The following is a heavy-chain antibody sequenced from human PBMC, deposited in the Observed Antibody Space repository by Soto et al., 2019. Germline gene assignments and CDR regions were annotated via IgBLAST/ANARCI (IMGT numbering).Heavy chain of an antibody. CDR2: IYYSGST. Sequence: PSETLSLTCTVSGGSISSGDYYWSWIRQPPGKGLEWIGYIYYSGSTYYNPSLKSRVTISVDTSKNQFSLKLSSVTAADTAVYYCARDNPRYCSGGSCYLDAFDIRGQGTMVTVS. J-gene: IGHJ3*02. CDR1: GGSISSGDYY. D-gene: IGHD2-15*01. CDR3: ARDNPRYCSGGSCYLDAFDI. V-gene: IGHV4-30-4*01.